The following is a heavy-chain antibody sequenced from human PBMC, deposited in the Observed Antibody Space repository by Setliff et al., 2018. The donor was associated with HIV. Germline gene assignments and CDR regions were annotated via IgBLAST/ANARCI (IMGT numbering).Heavy chain of an antibody. Sequence: KTSETLSLTCSVSAGSITGYFWTWIRQPPGKGLEWIGNIYQNGRTNYNPSRKSRVTVSVVPSKSQFSLKVSSVTAADTAVYYCARENYDNSGYGVFDVWGQGTMVTVSS. CDR3: ARENYDNSGYGVFDV. D-gene: IGHD3-22*01. J-gene: IGHJ3*01. CDR1: AGSITGYF. CDR2: IYQNGRT. V-gene: IGHV4-59*12.